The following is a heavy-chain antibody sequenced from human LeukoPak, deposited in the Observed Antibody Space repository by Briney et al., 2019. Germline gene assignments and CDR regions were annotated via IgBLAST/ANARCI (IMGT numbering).Heavy chain of an antibody. CDR3: ARSHRITMIVVGQTNAFDI. D-gene: IGHD3-22*01. CDR1: GGTFSSYA. CDR2: IIPIFGTA. J-gene: IGHJ3*02. Sequence: SVKVSCKASGGTFSSYAISWVRQAPGQGLEWMGRIIPIFGTANYAQKLQGRVTITTDESTSTAYMELSSLRSEDTAVYYCARSHRITMIVVGQTNAFDIWGQGTMVTVSS. V-gene: IGHV1-69*05.